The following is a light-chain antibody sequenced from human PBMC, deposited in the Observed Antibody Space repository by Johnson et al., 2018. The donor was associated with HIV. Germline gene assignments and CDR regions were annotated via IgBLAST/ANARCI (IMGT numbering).Light chain of an antibody. V-gene: IGLV1-51*01. J-gene: IGLJ1*01. Sequence: LTQPPSVSAAPGQKVTISCSGSSSNIGNNYVSWYQQLPGTAPKLLNYDNNKRPSGIPDRFSGSKSGTSATLGITGLQTGDEADYYCGTWDSSLSVYVFGTGTKVTVL. CDR2: DNN. CDR3: GTWDSSLSVYV. CDR1: SSNIGNNY.